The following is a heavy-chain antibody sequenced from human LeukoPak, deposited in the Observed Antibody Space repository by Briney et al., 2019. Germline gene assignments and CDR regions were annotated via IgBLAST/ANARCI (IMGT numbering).Heavy chain of an antibody. CDR1: GGSISSSSYY. CDR3: ARHWGSNYYDSSVHDAFDI. D-gene: IGHD3-22*01. CDR2: IYYSGST. V-gene: IGHV4-39*01. J-gene: IGHJ3*02. Sequence: SETLSLTCTVSGGSISSSSYYWGWIRQPPGKGLEWIGSIYYSGSTYYNPSLKSRVTISVDTSKNQFSLKLSSVTAADTAVYYCARHWGSNYYDSSVHDAFDIWGQGTMVTVSS.